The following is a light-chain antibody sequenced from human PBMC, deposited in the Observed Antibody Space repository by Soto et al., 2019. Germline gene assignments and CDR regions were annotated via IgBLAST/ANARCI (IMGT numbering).Light chain of an antibody. CDR1: QSILSSSNNKNY. CDR3: LQCYSSPLT. J-gene: IGKJ4*01. CDR2: WAS. Sequence: DIVMTQSPDSLAVSLGERATINCKSSQSILSSSNNKNYLGWYQQKQGQTPKLLISWASTRESGVPDRFSGSGSGTDFTLTITSLQAEDVASYYCLQCYSSPLTFGGGTKVEIK. V-gene: IGKV4-1*01.